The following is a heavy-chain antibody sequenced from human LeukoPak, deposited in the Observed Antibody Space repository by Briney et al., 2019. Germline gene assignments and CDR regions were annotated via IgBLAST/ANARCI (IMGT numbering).Heavy chain of an antibody. V-gene: IGHV3-23*01. CDR2: ISGSGGST. CDR3: AKERFGQQLPGWFDP. CDR1: GFTFSSYA. J-gene: IGHJ5*02. D-gene: IGHD6-13*01. Sequence: PGGSLRLSCAASGFTFSSYAMSWVRQAPGKGLEWVSAISGSGGSTYYADSVKGRFTISKDNSKNTLYLQMNSLRAEDTAVYYCAKERFGQQLPGWFDPWGQGTLVTVSS.